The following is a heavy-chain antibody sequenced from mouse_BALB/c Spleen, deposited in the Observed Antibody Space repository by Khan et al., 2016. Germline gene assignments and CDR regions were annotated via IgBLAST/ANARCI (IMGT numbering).Heavy chain of an antibody. CDR3: ARSRLYFDY. Sequence: QVQLQQSGAELMKPGASVKISCKATGYTFSSYWIEWVKQRPGHGLEWIGEILPGSDSTNYDEKFKGKATFTADTSSTTAYMQLSILTSEDSAVYYCARSRLYFDYWGQGTTLTVSS. CDR2: ILPGSDST. D-gene: IGHD3-2*02. V-gene: IGHV1-9*01. CDR1: GYTFSSYW. J-gene: IGHJ2*01.